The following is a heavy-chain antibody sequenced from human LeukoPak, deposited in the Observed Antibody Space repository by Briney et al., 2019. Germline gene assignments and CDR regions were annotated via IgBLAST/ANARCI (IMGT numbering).Heavy chain of an antibody. D-gene: IGHD6-13*01. CDR3: AREIFGIATDVFDP. V-gene: IGHV4-39*07. CDR2: IYYSGST. CDR1: GGSISSGSYS. J-gene: IGHJ5*02. Sequence: SETLSLTCAVSGGSISSGSYSWSWIRQPPGKGLEWIGSIYYSGSTYYNPSLKSRVTISVDTSKNKFSLKLNSVTAADTAVYYCAREIFGIATDVFDPWGQGTLVTVSS.